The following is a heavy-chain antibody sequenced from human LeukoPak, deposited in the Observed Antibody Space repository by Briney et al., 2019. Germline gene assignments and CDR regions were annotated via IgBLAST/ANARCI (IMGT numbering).Heavy chain of an antibody. Sequence: PGGSLRLSCAASGFTFSSYAIHWVRQAPGKGLEWVAVISDDGSNKYYADSVKGRFPISRDNSKNTLYLQMNSLRAEDTAVYYCARERIAVTGTGWFDPWGQGTLVTVSS. CDR3: ARERIAVTGTGWFDP. D-gene: IGHD6-13*01. CDR1: GFTFSSYA. J-gene: IGHJ5*02. CDR2: ISDDGSNK. V-gene: IGHV3-30*04.